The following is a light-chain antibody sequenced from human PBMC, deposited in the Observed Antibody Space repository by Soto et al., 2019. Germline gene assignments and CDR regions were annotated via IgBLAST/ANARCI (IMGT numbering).Light chain of an antibody. Sequence: QSALTQPASVSGSPGQSITISCTGTSSDVGDYNYVSWYQQYPGKAPKLMIHEVNHRPSGVSDRFSGSKSGNTASLTISGLQAEDEADYYCSSYTSSNNYVFGNGTKVTVL. CDR1: SSDVGDYNY. V-gene: IGLV2-14*01. J-gene: IGLJ1*01. CDR2: EVN. CDR3: SSYTSSNNYV.